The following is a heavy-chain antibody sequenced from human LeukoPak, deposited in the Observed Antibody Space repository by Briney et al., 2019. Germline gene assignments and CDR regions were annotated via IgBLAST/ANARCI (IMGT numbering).Heavy chain of an antibody. V-gene: IGHV3-48*01. CDR2: ISSSSSTI. CDR3: AREGLGIVGATGHDY. Sequence: GGSLRLSCAASGFTFSSYSMNWVRQAPGKGLEWVSYISSSSSTIYYADSVKGRFTISRDNAKNSLYLQMNSLRAEDTAVYYCAREGLGIVGATGHDYWGQGTLVTVSS. CDR1: GFTFSSYS. D-gene: IGHD1-26*01. J-gene: IGHJ4*02.